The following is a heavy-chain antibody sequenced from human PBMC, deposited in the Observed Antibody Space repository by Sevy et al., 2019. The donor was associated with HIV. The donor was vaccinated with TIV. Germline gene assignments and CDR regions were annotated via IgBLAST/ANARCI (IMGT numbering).Heavy chain of an antibody. Sequence: GGSLRLSCAASGFTFSSYWMSWVRQAPGKGLEWVANIKHDGSEKYYVDSVKGRFTISRDNAKNPLYLQMNSLRAEDTAVYYCARPQDYYDPGAFDIWGQGTMVTVSS. CDR2: IKHDGSEK. V-gene: IGHV3-7*03. J-gene: IGHJ3*02. D-gene: IGHD3-10*01. CDR1: GFTFSSYW. CDR3: ARPQDYYDPGAFDI.